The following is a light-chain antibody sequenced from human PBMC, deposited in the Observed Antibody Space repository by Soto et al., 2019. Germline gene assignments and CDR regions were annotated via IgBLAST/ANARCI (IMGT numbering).Light chain of an antibody. J-gene: IGLJ1*01. CDR1: SSNIGAGYD. V-gene: IGLV1-40*01. CDR2: GNT. Sequence: QSVLTQPPSVSGAPGQRVTISCTGSSSNIGAGYDVHWYQQLPETAPKLLIYGNTNRPSGAPDRFSGSKSGTSASLAITGLQAEDEADYYCQSYDSSLSDLYVFGTGTKLTVL. CDR3: QSYDSSLSDLYV.